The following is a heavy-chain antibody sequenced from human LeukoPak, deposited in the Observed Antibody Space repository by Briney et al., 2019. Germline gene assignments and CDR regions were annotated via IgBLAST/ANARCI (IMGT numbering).Heavy chain of an antibody. CDR3: ARDRIGGYSSGRGIDY. CDR2: IYYSGST. J-gene: IGHJ4*02. V-gene: IGHV4-31*03. Sequence: PSQTLSLTCTVSGGSISSGGYYWSWIRQHPGKGLEWIGYIYYSGSTYYNPSLKSRVTISVDTSKNQFSLKLSSVTAADTAVYYCARDRIGGYSSGRGIDYWGQGTLVTVSS. D-gene: IGHD6-19*01. CDR1: GGSISSGGYY.